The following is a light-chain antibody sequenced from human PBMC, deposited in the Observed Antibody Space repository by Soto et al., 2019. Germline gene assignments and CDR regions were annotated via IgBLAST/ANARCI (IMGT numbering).Light chain of an antibody. J-gene: IGKJ5*01. CDR1: QSVSST. CDR2: GTS. Sequence: EIVMTQSPVTLSVSPGERATLSCRASQSVSSTLAWYQQKPGQAPRLLIYGTSTRATGIPARFSGSGSGTEFTLTVSSLHSEDFAIYYCQQYYSWPITFGQGTRLEI. V-gene: IGKV3-15*01. CDR3: QQYYSWPIT.